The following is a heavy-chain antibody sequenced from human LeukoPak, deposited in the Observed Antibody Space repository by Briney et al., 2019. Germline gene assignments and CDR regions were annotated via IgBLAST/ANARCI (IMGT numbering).Heavy chain of an antibody. Sequence: GGSLRLSCAASGFTFSSYSMTWVRQAPGKGLEWVSSISSSSSYIYYADSVKGRFTISRDNAKSSLYLQMNSLRAEDTAVYYCATYSRGVVVPAAINVDYWGQGTLVTVSS. D-gene: IGHD2-2*01. CDR3: ATYSRGVVVPAAINVDY. J-gene: IGHJ4*02. CDR1: GFTFSSYS. CDR2: ISSSSSYI. V-gene: IGHV3-21*01.